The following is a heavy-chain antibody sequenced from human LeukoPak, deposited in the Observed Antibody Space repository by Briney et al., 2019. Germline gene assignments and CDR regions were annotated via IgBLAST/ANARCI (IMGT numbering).Heavy chain of an antibody. Sequence: GGSLRLSCAASGFTFDDYDMHWVRQAPGKGLEWVSGISSGGDTYYPGSVKGRFTISRENAKNSLYLQMNSLRAGDTAVYYCARGLPVAGTIDYWGQGTLVTVSS. J-gene: IGHJ4*02. CDR2: ISSGGDT. CDR3: ARGLPVAGTIDY. D-gene: IGHD6-19*01. V-gene: IGHV3-13*01. CDR1: GFTFDDYD.